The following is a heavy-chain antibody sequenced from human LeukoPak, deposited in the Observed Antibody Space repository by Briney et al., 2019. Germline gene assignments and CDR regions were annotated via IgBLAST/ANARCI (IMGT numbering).Heavy chain of an antibody. J-gene: IGHJ4*02. CDR2: INPSGGST. V-gene: IGHV1-46*01. CDR3: ARESGFCSDGACNPDH. CDR1: GYTFTSYY. Sequence: ASVKVSCKASGYTFTSYYMHWVRQAPGQGLEWMGVINPSGGSTTYAQKFQGRVSMTSDMSTSTIYVELSSLTSEDTALYYCARESGFCSDGACNPDHWGQGTLVTVSS. D-gene: IGHD2-15*01.